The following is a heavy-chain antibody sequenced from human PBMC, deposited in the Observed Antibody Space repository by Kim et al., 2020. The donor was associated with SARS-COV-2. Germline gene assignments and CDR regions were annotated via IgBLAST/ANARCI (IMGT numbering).Heavy chain of an antibody. CDR1: GYTLTELA. J-gene: IGHJ6*02. V-gene: IGHV1-24*01. Sequence: ASVKVSCKVSGYTLTELAMHWVRQAPGKGLEWMGGFDPEDGETIYAQKFQGRVTMTEDTSTDTAYMELSSLRSEDTAVYYCATGDGSGSLYAVPYYYGMDVWGQGTTVTVSS. D-gene: IGHD3-10*01. CDR3: ATGDGSGSLYAVPYYYGMDV. CDR2: FDPEDGET.